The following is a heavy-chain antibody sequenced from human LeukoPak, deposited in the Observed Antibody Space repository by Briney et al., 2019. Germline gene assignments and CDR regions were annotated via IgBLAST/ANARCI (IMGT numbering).Heavy chain of an antibody. V-gene: IGHV3-7*01. CDR2: IKPDGSEK. Sequence: GGSLRLSCAASGFTFSDYWMTWVRQAPGKGLEWVANIKPDGSEKYYVDSVKGRFTISRDNAKNSLYLQMNSLRAEDTAVYYCASHDYWGQGTLVTVSS. CDR1: GFTFSDYW. CDR3: ASHDY. J-gene: IGHJ4*02.